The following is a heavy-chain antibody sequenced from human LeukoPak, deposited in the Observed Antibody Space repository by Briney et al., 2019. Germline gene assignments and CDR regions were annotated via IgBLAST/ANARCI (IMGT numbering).Heavy chain of an antibody. CDR2: IRSNTDGGTA. CDR3: AAGLHLWF. D-gene: IGHD3-9*01. V-gene: IGHV3-15*01. CDR1: GFTFSDAW. J-gene: IGHJ4*02. Sequence: GGSLRLSCSASGFTFSDAWMSWVRQAPGKGLEWVSRIRSNTDGGTADYAAPVKGRFTISRDDSKTTLYLQMNSLKTEDTAVYYCAAGLHLWFWGQGTLVTVSS.